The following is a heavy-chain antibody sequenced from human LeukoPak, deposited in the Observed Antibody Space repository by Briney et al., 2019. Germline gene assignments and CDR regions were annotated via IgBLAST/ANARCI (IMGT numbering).Heavy chain of an antibody. CDR2: ICSSSSTI. D-gene: IGHD5-24*01. J-gene: IGHJ4*02. Sequence: GGSLRLSCAASGFTFSTYSMNWVRQAPGKGLEWVSYICSSSSTIYYADSVKGRFTISRDNAKNSLYLQMNSLRDEDTAAYYCARASFQRWLQLGGDWGQGTLVTDSS. CDR1: GFTFSTYS. V-gene: IGHV3-48*02. CDR3: ARASFQRWLQLGGD.